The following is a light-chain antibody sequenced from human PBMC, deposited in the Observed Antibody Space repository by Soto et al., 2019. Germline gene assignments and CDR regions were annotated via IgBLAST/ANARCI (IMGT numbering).Light chain of an antibody. CDR2: DAA. CDR3: QQSNNYPWT. Sequence: DIQMTQSPSTLSASVGDGVTITCRASQDVHNYLAWYQQKPGEAPKLLIYDAANLESGVPSRFSGSGTGTEFTLTISSLQPDDFATYYCQQSNNYPWTFGQGTRVEI. CDR1: QDVHNY. V-gene: IGKV1-5*03. J-gene: IGKJ1*01.